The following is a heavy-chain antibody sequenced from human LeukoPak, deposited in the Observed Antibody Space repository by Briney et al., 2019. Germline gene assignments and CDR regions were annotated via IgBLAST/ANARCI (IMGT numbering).Heavy chain of an antibody. Sequence: SETLSLTCTVSGGSISSNSYYWGWIRQPPGKGLQWIGSIYYSGSTYYNPSLKSRVTISVDTSKNQFSLKLSSVAAADTAVYYCATSLPLDWYLDLWGRGTLVSVSS. V-gene: IGHV4-39*01. CDR3: ATSLPLDWYLDL. D-gene: IGHD5/OR15-5a*01. J-gene: IGHJ2*01. CDR2: IYYSGST. CDR1: GGSISSNSYY.